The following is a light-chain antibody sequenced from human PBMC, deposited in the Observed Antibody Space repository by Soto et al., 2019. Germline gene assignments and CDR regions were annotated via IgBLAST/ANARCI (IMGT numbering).Light chain of an antibody. CDR2: DAS. V-gene: IGKV1-5*01. Sequence: GDRVTITCRASQSISTWLAWYQQKPGKAPKLLIYDASSLESGVPPRFSGSGSGTEFTLTISSLQSADFAVYYCQQYNNWPPRLTFGGGTKVEIK. CDR3: QQYNNWPPRLT. J-gene: IGKJ4*01. CDR1: QSISTW.